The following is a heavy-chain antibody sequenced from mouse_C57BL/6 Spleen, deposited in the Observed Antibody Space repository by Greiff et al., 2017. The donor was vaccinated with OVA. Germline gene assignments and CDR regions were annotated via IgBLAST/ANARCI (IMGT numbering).Heavy chain of an antibody. D-gene: IGHD4-1*01. J-gene: IGHJ3*01. CDR3: ARCWDVAY. CDR1: GYTFTDYY. Sequence: VQLKESGPVLVKPGASVKMSCKASGYTFTDYYMNWVKQSHGKSLEWIGVINPYNGGTSYNQKFKGKATLTVDKSSSTAYMELNSLTSEDSAVYYCARCWDVAYWGQGTLVTVSA. V-gene: IGHV1-19*01. CDR2: INPYNGGT.